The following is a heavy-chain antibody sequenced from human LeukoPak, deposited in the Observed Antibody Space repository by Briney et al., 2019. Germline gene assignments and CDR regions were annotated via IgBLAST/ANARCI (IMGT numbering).Heavy chain of an antibody. Sequence: GGALKIDFKGAGYSLPNYWIAWVRPTAGRGLEWMVIINPSDSDTRYSPSVHGQVTISAEQSISPADLQWSSLKASDSTMYCCARAWNFDCWGQGTLVTVS. CDR2: INPSDSDT. CDR3: ARAWNFDC. J-gene: IGHJ4*02. CDR1: GYSLPNYW. V-gene: IGHV5-51*01. D-gene: IGHD1-1*01.